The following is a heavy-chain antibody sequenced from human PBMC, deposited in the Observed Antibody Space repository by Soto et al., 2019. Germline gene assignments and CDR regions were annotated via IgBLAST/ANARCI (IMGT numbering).Heavy chain of an antibody. Sequence: GGSLRLSCAASGFTFSSYTMNWVRQALGKGLEWVSSISSSGSYIHYADSVKGRFTISRDNAKNSLFLQMDSLRAEDTAVYYCARDVETSMDGLNYFDPWGQGTLVTVSS. V-gene: IGHV3-21*01. J-gene: IGHJ5*02. CDR1: GFTFSSYT. D-gene: IGHD5-18*01. CDR2: ISSSGSYI. CDR3: ARDVETSMDGLNYFDP.